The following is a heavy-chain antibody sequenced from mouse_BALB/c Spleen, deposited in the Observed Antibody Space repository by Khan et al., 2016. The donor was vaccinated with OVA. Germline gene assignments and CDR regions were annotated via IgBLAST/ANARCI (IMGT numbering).Heavy chain of an antibody. CDR1: GFSFTSYT. D-gene: IGHD2-1*01. J-gene: IGHJ1*01. Sequence: EVELVESGGGLVRPGGSLKLSCAVSGFSFTSYTMSWVRQTPEKRLEWVATISSGSTYTYYPDSVKGRFTISRDNAKNTLYLQMSSLKSENTAMYYCTRDGNYAHWYFDVWGAGTNVTVSS. CDR2: ISSGSTYT. V-gene: IGHV5-6-4*01. CDR3: TRDGNYAHWYFDV.